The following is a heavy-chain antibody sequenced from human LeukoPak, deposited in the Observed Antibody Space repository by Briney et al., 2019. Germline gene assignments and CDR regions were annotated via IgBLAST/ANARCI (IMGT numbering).Heavy chain of an antibody. J-gene: IGHJ4*02. D-gene: IGHD4-17*01. Sequence: SETLSLTCTVSGGSISSGSYYWSWIRQPAGKGLEWIGRIYTSGSTNYNPSLKSRVTISVDKSKNQFSLKLSSVTAADTAVYYCAGRDYGDPSFDYWGQGTLVTVSS. CDR3: AGRDYGDPSFDY. CDR1: GGSISSGSYY. CDR2: IYTSGST. V-gene: IGHV4-61*02.